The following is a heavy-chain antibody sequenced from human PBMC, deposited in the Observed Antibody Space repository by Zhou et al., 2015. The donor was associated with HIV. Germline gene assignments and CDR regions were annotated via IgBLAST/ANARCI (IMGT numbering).Heavy chain of an antibody. CDR1: GGTFSSYA. Sequence: QVQLVQSGAEVKKPGSSVKVSCKASGGTFSSYAISWVRQAPGQGLEWVGGIIPIFGTANYAQKFQVRVTITADESTSTAYMELSSLRSEDTAVYYCASYYYDSGGPWDPHYFDYWGQGTLVTVSS. CDR3: ASYYYDSGGPWDPHYFDY. CDR2: IIPIFGTA. D-gene: IGHD3-22*01. J-gene: IGHJ4*02. V-gene: IGHV1-69*12.